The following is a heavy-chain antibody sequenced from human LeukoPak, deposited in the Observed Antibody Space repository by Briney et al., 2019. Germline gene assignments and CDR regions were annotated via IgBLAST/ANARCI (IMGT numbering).Heavy chain of an antibody. CDR1: GGSVSGYY. Sequence: SETLSLTCTVSGGSVSGYYWSWIRQPPGRGLEWIGYIYYSGTTKYNPSLESRVTISVDTSKNQFSLKMSSVTAADTAVYYCAKDVGGVVAPRGFDPWGQGTLVIVSS. CDR3: AKDVGGVVAPRGFDP. J-gene: IGHJ5*02. CDR2: IYYSGTT. D-gene: IGHD3-3*01. V-gene: IGHV4-59*02.